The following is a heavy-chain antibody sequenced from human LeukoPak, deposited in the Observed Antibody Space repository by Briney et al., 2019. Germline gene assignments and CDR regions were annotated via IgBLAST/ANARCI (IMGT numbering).Heavy chain of an antibody. Sequence: PSETLSLTCAVSGGSISSGGHSWSWVRQPPGKGPEWIGCIYDSGSTFYNPSLESRVTISVDTSKNQFSLRLSSVTAADTAVYFCARLSSAWYPDYWGQGILVTVSS. J-gene: IGHJ4*02. V-gene: IGHV4-30-2*03. CDR1: GGSISSGGHS. D-gene: IGHD6-19*01. CDR2: IYDSGST. CDR3: ARLSSAWYPDY.